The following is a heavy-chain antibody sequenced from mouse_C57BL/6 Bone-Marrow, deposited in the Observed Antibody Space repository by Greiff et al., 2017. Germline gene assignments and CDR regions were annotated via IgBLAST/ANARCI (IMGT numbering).Heavy chain of an antibody. CDR1: GFTFSSYT. D-gene: IGHD1-1*01. CDR2: ISGGGGNT. Sequence: EVKLEESGGGLVKPGGSLKLSCAASGFTFSSYTMSWVRQTPEKRLQWVAAISGGGGNTCYPDSVKGRFTISRDNDKNILYLQMSRLRSEDTALYYGSRRVTTVLATKCFDDWGTGTTVTVSS. CDR3: SRRVTTVLATKCFDD. J-gene: IGHJ1*03. V-gene: IGHV5-9*01.